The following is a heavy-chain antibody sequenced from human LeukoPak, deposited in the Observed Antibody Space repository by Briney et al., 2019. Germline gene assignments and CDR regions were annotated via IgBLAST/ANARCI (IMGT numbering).Heavy chain of an antibody. D-gene: IGHD2-15*01. J-gene: IGHJ4*02. V-gene: IGHV3-23*01. CDR3: AKQLGYCSDGSCYFPY. CDR1: GFTFRSHA. CDR2: IYENGGTT. Sequence: GGSLRLSCVGSGFTFRSHAMSWVRQAPEKGLEFVSGIYENGGTTYYADSVQGRFTISRDNSKSTLCLQMNSLRAEDTAVYYCAKQLGYCSDGSCYFPYWGQGPLVTVSS.